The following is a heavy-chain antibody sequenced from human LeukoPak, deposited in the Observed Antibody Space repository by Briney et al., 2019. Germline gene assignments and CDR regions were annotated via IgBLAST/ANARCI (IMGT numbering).Heavy chain of an antibody. CDR1: GFTFSSYG. J-gene: IGHJ4*02. Sequence: PGGSLRLSCAASGFTFSSYGMHWVRQAPGKGLEWVSSISSSSSYIYYADSAKGRFTISRDNAKNSLYLQMNSLRAEDTAVYYCARALVGGYDDSPRGYFDYWGQGTLVTVSS. V-gene: IGHV3-21*01. CDR3: ARALVGGYDDSPRGYFDY. CDR2: ISSSSSYI. D-gene: IGHD5-12*01.